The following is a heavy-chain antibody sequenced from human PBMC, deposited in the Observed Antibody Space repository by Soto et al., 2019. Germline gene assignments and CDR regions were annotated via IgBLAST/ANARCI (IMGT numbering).Heavy chain of an antibody. V-gene: IGHV3-7*04. D-gene: IGHD3-22*01. CDR1: GFTFSTYW. CDR3: ARGQDYYDRWADY. CDR2: IKQDGSEK. Sequence: EVQLVESEGGLVQPGGSLRLSCAASGFTFSTYWMTWVRQAPGKGLEWVANIKQDGSEKYYVDSVRGRFTISRDNAKNSLYLQMNYLGAEDTAVYYCARGQDYYDRWADYGGQGTLVTGS. J-gene: IGHJ4*02.